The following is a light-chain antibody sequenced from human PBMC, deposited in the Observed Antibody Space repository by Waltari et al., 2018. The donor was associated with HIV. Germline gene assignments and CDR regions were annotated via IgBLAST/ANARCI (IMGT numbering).Light chain of an antibody. CDR1: SPTIRSNS. Sequence: HFVLTPPPSASGTPGQRVTIPCSGGSPTIRSNSLNWYHLVPGTAPKVLIYSNNQRPSGVPDRFSASKSGSSTSLAISGLQSEDEADYYCSSWDVGLNGWVFGGGTKLTVL. CDR3: SSWDVGLNGWV. J-gene: IGLJ3*02. V-gene: IGLV1-44*01. CDR2: SNN.